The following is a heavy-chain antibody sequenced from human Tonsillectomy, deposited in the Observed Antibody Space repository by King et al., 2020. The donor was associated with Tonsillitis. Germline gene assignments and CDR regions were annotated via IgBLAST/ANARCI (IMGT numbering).Heavy chain of an antibody. V-gene: IGHV4-38-2*02. CDR1: GYSISSGYY. J-gene: IGHJ3*02. CDR2: IYHSGST. D-gene: IGHD3-22*01. CDR3: ASRAINYYDSSGYSDDAFDI. Sequence: VQLQESGPGLVKPSETLSLTCTVSGYSISSGYYWGGIRQPPGKGLEWIGSIYHSGSTDYNPSLKSRVTISVDTPKNQFSRKLSSVTAADTAVYYCASRAINYYDSSGYSDDAFDIWGQGTMVTVSS.